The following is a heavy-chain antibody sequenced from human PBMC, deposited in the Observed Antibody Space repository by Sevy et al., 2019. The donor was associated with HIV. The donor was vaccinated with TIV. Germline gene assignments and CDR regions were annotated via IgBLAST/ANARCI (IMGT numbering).Heavy chain of an antibody. CDR2: IKPDGSEK. CDR1: GFTFSRNW. D-gene: IGHD6-13*01. CDR3: ARKRSSYFIYSTYYYMDV. Sequence: GGSLRLSCAASGFTFSRNWMSWVRQAPGKGLEWVANIKPDGSEKAYVDSVKGRFTVSRDNAKNSLYLHMKSLRAGDTAVYYCARKRSSYFIYSTYYYMDVWGKGTTVTVSS. J-gene: IGHJ6*03. V-gene: IGHV3-7*01.